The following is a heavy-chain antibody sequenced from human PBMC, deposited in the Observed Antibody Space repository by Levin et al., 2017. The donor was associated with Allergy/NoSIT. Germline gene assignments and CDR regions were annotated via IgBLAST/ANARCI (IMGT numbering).Heavy chain of an antibody. CDR1: GFTFSSYA. CDR2: LSGDLRTM. V-gene: IGHV3-23*01. D-gene: IGHD6-25*01. CDR3: AKRGFSVPSYYYGMDV. Sequence: GGSLRLSCAASGFTFSSYAISWVRQAPGKGLEWVSSLSGDLRTMFHADSVKGRFTISRDNSMNTVYLQMNSLSVEDTAVYYCAKRGFSVPSYYYGMDVWGQGTTVTVSS. J-gene: IGHJ6*02.